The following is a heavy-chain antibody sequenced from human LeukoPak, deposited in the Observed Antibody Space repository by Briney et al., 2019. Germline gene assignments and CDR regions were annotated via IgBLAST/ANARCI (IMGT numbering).Heavy chain of an antibody. Sequence: GGSLRLSCAASGFTFSSYAMSWVRQAPGKGLERVSATSGSGGSTYYADSVKGRFTISRDNSKNTLYLQMNSLRAEDTTVYYCAKYSSSWYQDAFDIWGQGTMVTVSS. CDR3: AKYSSSWYQDAFDI. D-gene: IGHD6-13*01. CDR2: TSGSGGST. V-gene: IGHV3-23*01. CDR1: GFTFSSYA. J-gene: IGHJ3*02.